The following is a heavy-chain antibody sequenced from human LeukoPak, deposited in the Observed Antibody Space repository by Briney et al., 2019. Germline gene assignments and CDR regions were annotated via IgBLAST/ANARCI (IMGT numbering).Heavy chain of an antibody. CDR1: GFTFSSCS. CDR3: AKYRGFGDSYDS. V-gene: IGHV3-21*04. J-gene: IGHJ4*02. CDR2: ISSDSSYI. Sequence: GGSLRLSCAASGFTFSSCSMNWVRQAPGKGLEWVSAISSDSSYIYYADTVRGRFTISRDNAKNSLYLQMSSLRAEDAAVYYCAKYRGFGDSYDSWGQGTLVTVSS. D-gene: IGHD3-10*01.